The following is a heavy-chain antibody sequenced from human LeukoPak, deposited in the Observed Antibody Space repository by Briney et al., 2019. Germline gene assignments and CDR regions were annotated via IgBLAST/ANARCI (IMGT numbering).Heavy chain of an antibody. CDR1: GASISSGSFY. CDR3: ARAYSPTDYFDY. D-gene: IGHD6-13*01. Sequence: SQTLSLTCTVSGASISSGSFYWNWIRPPAGKGLEWVGRSYSSGSYNYNPSLKSRVTISVDTSKNQFSLKLTSVTATDTAVYYCARAYSPTDYFDYWGQGTLVTVSS. J-gene: IGHJ4*02. CDR2: SYSSGSY. V-gene: IGHV4-61*02.